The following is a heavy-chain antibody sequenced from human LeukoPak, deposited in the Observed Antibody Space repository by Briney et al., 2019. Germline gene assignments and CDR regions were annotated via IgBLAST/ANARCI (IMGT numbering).Heavy chain of an antibody. CDR3: ARVRVVRGVNDAFDI. J-gene: IGHJ3*02. CDR2: ISYDGSNK. Sequence: GRSLRLSCAASGFTFSSYAMHWVRQAPGKGLEWVAVISYDGSNKYYADSVKGRFTISRDNSKNTLYLQMNSLRAEDTAVYYRARVRVVRGVNDAFDIWGQGTMVTVSS. CDR1: GFTFSSYA. V-gene: IGHV3-30-3*01. D-gene: IGHD3-10*01.